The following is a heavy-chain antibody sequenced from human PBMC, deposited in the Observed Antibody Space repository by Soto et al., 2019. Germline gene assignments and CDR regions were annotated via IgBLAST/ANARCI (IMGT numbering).Heavy chain of an antibody. CDR3: ARKLVQWTGYYVDFDY. J-gene: IGHJ4*02. CDR1: GFTFSSYW. CDR2: IKQDGSEK. V-gene: IGHV3-7*05. Sequence: GGSLRLSCVGSGFTFSSYWMSWVRQAPGKGLEWVANIKQDGSEKYHVDSVKGRFTISRDNAKNSVYLQMNSLRAEDTAVYYCARKLVQWTGYYVDFDYWGPGTLVTVSS. D-gene: IGHD3-9*01.